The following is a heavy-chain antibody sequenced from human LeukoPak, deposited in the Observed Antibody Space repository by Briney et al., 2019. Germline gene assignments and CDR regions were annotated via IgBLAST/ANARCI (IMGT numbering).Heavy chain of an antibody. CDR3: ARGRYMVV. CDR2: MNPKSGDT. V-gene: IGHV1-8*02. J-gene: IGHJ6*03. Sequence: ASVKVSCKASGYIFIDYEINWVRQAPGQGLEWMGWMNPKSGDTGYEQKFQGRVTITRDSSISTVYMELSSLGSEDTALYYCARGRYMVVWGKGTMVTVSS. CDR1: GYIFIDYE.